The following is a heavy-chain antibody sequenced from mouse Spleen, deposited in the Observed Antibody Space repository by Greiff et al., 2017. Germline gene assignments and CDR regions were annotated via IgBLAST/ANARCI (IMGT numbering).Heavy chain of an antibody. CDR2: IWGGGST. CDR1: GFSLTSYG. Sequence: QVQLQQSGPGLVAPSQSLSITCTVSGFSLTSYGVDWVRQSPGKGLEWLGVIWGGGSTNYNSALKSRLSISKDNSKSQVFLKMNSLQTDDTARYYCAREGYYYGSSKNWYFDVWGAGTTVTVSS. J-gene: IGHJ1*01. V-gene: IGHV2-6*01. CDR3: AREGYYYGSSKNWYFDV. D-gene: IGHD1-1*01.